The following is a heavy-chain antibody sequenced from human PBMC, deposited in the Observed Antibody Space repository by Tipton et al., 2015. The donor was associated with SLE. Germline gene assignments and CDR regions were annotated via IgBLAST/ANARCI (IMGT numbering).Heavy chain of an antibody. J-gene: IGHJ4*02. CDR2: ISWDGGST. V-gene: IGHV3-43*01. D-gene: IGHD5-24*01. Sequence: SLRLSCAASGFTFDDYTMHWVRQAPEKGLEWVSLISWDGGSTYYADSVKGRFTISRDNSKNSLYLQMNSLRTEDTALYYCARDTRDGFDYWGQGTLVTVSS. CDR1: GFTFDDYT. CDR3: ARDTRDGFDY.